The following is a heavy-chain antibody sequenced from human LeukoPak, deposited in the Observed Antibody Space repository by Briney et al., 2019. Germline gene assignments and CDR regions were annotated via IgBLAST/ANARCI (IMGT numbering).Heavy chain of an antibody. CDR2: ISSTGGIT. V-gene: IGHV3-23*01. D-gene: IGHD3-10*01. J-gene: IGHJ3*02. Sequence: PGGSLRLSCAASGFTFSSYAMSWVRQAPGKGLEWVSAISSTGGITYYVDSVKGRFTISRDNSKNTLYLQMSSLRVEDTAVYFCAKGITLVRGVINSVAFDIWGQMTLVTVSS. CDR3: AKGITLVRGVINSVAFDI. CDR1: GFTFSSYA.